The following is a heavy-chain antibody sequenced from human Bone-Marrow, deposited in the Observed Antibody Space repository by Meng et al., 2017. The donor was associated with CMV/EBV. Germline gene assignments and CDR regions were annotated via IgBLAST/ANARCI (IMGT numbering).Heavy chain of an antibody. CDR1: GFTFSRYW. D-gene: IGHD6-13*01. V-gene: IGHV3-7*04. CDR2: IKEDGCEK. CDR3: ARVIAAADYFDF. Sequence: GGSLRLTCAASGFTFSRYWMSWVRQAPGKGLEWVANIKEDGCEKYYVDSVKGRFTISRDNAKISLYLQMNSLRDEDTAVYYCARVIAAADYFDFWGQGTLVTVSS. J-gene: IGHJ4*02.